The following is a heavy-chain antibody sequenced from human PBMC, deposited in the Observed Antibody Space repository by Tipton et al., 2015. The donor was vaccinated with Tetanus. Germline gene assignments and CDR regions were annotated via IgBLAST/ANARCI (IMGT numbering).Heavy chain of an antibody. CDR3: ARGYAGSAWDV. CDR2: TYYRSKWSN. CDR1: GDRLSSDIAA. V-gene: IGHV6-1*01. Sequence: GLVKPSQTLSVTCVISGDRLSSDIAAWYWIRQSPSRGLEWLGRTYYRSKWSNDYAVSVKSRVTITSDTSKNQFSLQLGSVTPEDTAVYYCARGYAGSAWDVWGQGNLVTVSS. D-gene: IGHD2-2*01. J-gene: IGHJ4*02.